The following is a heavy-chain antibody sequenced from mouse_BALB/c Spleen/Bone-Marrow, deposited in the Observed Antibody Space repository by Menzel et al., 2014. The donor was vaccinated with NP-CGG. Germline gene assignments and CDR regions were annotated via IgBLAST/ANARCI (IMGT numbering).Heavy chain of an antibody. J-gene: IGHJ2*01. D-gene: IGHD2-3*01. CDR1: GFTFSSFG. V-gene: IGHV5-17*02. CDR2: ISSGSSTI. Sequence: EGQVVESGGGLVQPGGSRKLSCAASGFTFSSFGMHWVRQAPEKGVEWGAYISSGSSTIYYADTVKGRFTISRDNPKNTLFLQMTSLRSEDTAMYYCAIEGYYDYWGQGTTLTVPS. CDR3: AIEGYYDY.